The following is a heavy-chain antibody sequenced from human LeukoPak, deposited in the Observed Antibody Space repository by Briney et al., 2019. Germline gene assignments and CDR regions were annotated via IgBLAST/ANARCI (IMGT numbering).Heavy chain of an antibody. Sequence: VASVKVSCKASGYTFTSYDINWVRQATGQGLEWMGWMNPNSGNTGYAQKFQGRVTMTRNTSISTAYMELSSLRSEDTAVYYCARGSRDSSGYYYVGGYYYYGMDVWGQGTTVTVSS. J-gene: IGHJ6*02. CDR1: GYTFTSYD. V-gene: IGHV1-8*01. CDR2: MNPNSGNT. CDR3: ARGSRDSSGYYYVGGYYYYGMDV. D-gene: IGHD3-22*01.